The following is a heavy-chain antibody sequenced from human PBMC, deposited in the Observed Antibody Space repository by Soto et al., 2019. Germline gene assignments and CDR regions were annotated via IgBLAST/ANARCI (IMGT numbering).Heavy chain of an antibody. D-gene: IGHD3-16*02. CDR3: ARRLDYDYIWASYRSDAFAI. V-gene: IGHV4-59*08. Sequence: QVQLQESGPGLVKPSETLSVTCTVSGGSITSFYWSWIRQPPGKGLEWIGFLSYSGSTTYNPSFKSRVTISVDTSQNQFSLKWSSVTAADPAVYYCARRLDYDYIWASYRSDAFAIWGQGTMFTVSS. CDR2: LSYSGST. J-gene: IGHJ3*02. CDR1: GGSITSFY.